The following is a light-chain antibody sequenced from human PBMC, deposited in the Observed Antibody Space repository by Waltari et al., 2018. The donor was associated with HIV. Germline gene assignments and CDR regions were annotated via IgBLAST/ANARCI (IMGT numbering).Light chain of an antibody. CDR3: SSYTSTSTII. V-gene: IGLV2-14*03. CDR2: EVS. Sequence: QSALTQPASVSGSPGQSITISCSGTSSDVGGYDYVSWYQQHPGKAPKVIIYEVSHRPSGVSNRFSGSKSGNTASLTISGLQADDEADYYCSSYTSTSTIIFGGGTKLTVL. J-gene: IGLJ2*01. CDR1: SSDVGGYDY.